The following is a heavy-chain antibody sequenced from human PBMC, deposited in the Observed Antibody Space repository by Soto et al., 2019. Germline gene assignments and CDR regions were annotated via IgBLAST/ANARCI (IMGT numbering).Heavy chain of an antibody. J-gene: IGHJ5*02. V-gene: IGHV3-30*18. CDR2: ISYDGSNK. CDR1: GFTFSSYG. D-gene: IGHD3-22*01. Sequence: ESGGGVVQPGRSLRLSCAASGFTFSSYGMHWVRQAPGKGLEWVAVISYDGSNKYYADSVKGRFTISRDNSKNTLYLQMNSLRAEDTAVYYCAKVVGGSSGYLQSWGQGTLVTVSS. CDR3: AKVVGGSSGYLQS.